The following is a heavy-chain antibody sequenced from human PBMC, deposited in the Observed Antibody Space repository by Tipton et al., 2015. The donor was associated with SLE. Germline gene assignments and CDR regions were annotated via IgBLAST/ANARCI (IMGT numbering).Heavy chain of an antibody. CDR2: IYTSGIT. Sequence: TLSLTCTVSGGSISSGSYYWSWIRQPAGKGLEWIGHIYTSGITKYNPSLKSRVTMSVDTSKNQFSLKLSSVTAADTAVYYCAKAGITGTSFFDYWGQGTLVTVSS. J-gene: IGHJ4*02. CDR3: AKAGITGTSFFDY. CDR1: GGSISSGSYY. V-gene: IGHV4-61*09. D-gene: IGHD1-20*01.